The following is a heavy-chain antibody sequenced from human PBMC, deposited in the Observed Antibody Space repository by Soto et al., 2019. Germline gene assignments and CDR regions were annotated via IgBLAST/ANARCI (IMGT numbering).Heavy chain of an antibody. CDR2: IYYSGST. CDR1: GGSISNNY. V-gene: IGHV4-59*01. CDR3: AREGVSSSWYNYYGMDV. J-gene: IGHJ6*02. Sequence: SETLSLTCIVSGGSISNNYWSWIRPPPGKGLEWIGYIYYSGSTNYNPSLKSRVTISVDTSKNQFSLKLSSVTAADTAVYYCAREGVSSSWYNYYGMDVWGQGTTVTVSS. D-gene: IGHD6-13*01.